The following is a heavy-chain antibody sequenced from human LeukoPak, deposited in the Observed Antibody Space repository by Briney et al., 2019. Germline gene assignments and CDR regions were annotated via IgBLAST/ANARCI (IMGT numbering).Heavy chain of an antibody. CDR1: GFTFSSYG. V-gene: IGHV3-30*02. CDR3: AKFDRVFGSGSYYLDAFDI. D-gene: IGHD3-10*01. Sequence: GGSLRLSCAASGFTFSSYGMHWVRQAPGKGLEWVAFIRYDGSNKYYADSVKGRFTISRDNSKNTLYLQMNSLRAEDTAVYYCAKFDRVFGSGSYYLDAFDIWGQGTMVTVSS. J-gene: IGHJ3*02. CDR2: IRYDGSNK.